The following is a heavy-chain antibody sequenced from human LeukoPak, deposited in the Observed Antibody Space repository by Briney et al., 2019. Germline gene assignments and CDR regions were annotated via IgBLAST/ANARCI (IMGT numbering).Heavy chain of an antibody. D-gene: IGHD6-6*01. CDR3: AKDLDYSSSPQGGFDY. CDR2: IRYDGSNK. J-gene: IGHJ4*02. V-gene: IGHV3-30*02. CDR1: GFTFSSYG. Sequence: QTGGSLRFSCAASGFTFSSYGMHWVRQAPGKGLEWVAFIRYDGSNKYYADSVKGRFTISRDNSKNTLYLQMNSLRAEDTAVYYCAKDLDYSSSPQGGFDYWGQGTLVTVSS.